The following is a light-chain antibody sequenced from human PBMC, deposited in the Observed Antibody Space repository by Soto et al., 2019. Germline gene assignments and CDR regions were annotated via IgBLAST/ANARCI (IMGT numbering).Light chain of an antibody. CDR3: QQGNTWPWT. V-gene: IGKV3D-15*01. CDR1: QSISGT. CDR2: AAS. Sequence: EIVMTQSPATLSVSPGGRATLSCRASQSISGTLAWYQQKPGQAPRLLIYAASDRATGIPGRFSGSGSGTDFTLIISSLEPEDFAFYYCQQGNTWPWTFGQGTKVDIK. J-gene: IGKJ1*01.